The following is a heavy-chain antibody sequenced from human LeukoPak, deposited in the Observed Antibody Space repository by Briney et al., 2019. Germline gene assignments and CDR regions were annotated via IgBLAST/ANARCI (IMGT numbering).Heavy chain of an antibody. CDR2: IIPIFGTA. J-gene: IGHJ4*02. V-gene: IGHV1-69*13. D-gene: IGHD3-9*01. Sequence: ASVKVSCKASGGTFSSYAISWVRQAPGQGLEWMGGIIPIFGTANYAQKFQGRVTITADESTSTAYMELSSLRSEDTAVYYCARGASVRYFDWLSLDYWGQGTLVTVSS. CDR1: GGTFSSYA. CDR3: ARGASVRYFDWLSLDY.